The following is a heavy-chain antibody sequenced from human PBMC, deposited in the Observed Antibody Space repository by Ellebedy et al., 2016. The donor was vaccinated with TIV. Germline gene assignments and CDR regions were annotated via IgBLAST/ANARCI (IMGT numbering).Heavy chain of an antibody. J-gene: IGHJ4*02. Sequence: GESLKISCAASGFSFSGFAMTWVRQAPGKGLEWVSTISGSAGSTYYADSVKGRFTLSRDNSKNTLYLQMNSLRAEDTAVYYCAKVAAGPGGVWVFDYWGQGTLVTVSS. V-gene: IGHV3-23*01. D-gene: IGHD6-6*01. CDR3: AKVAAGPGGVWVFDY. CDR2: ISGSAGST. CDR1: GFSFSGFA.